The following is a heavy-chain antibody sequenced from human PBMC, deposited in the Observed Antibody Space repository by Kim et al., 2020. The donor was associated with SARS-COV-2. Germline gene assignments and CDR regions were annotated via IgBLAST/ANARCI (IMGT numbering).Heavy chain of an antibody. Sequence: SETLSLTCAVYGGSFSGYYWSWIRQPPGKGLEWIGEINHSGSTNYNPSLKSRVTISVDTSKNQFSLKLSSVTAADTAVYYCARGGAAAAFLGDCYFDLWGRGTLVTVSS. CDR3: ARGGAAAAFLGDCYFDL. D-gene: IGHD6-13*01. J-gene: IGHJ2*01. V-gene: IGHV4-34*01. CDR2: INHSGST. CDR1: GGSFSGYY.